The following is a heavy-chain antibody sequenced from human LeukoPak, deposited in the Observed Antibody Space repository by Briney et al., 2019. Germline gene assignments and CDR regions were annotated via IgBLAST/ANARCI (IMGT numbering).Heavy chain of an antibody. CDR1: GFSPKSTGVG. J-gene: IGHJ6*04. D-gene: IGHD7-27*01. Sequence: PSQGKPTQTLTLTLTLFGFSPKSTGVGVGWIRHPPGNALGRLALIFLEDDWGYSPSLKSSLSINRDTSKNQGVLTMTNMDPVETATYYCAHSRLGGVREVYYYSYGMDVWGKGTPVTVSS. CDR3: AHSRLGGVREVYYYSYGMDV. CDR2: IFLEDDW. V-gene: IGHV2-5*02.